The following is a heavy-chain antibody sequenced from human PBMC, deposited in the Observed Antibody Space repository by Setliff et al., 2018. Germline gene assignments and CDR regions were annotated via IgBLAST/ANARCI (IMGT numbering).Heavy chain of an antibody. J-gene: IGHJ4*02. CDR1: GYTFITYG. V-gene: IGHV1-18*01. D-gene: IGHD3-22*01. CDR3: ARERGVGDSSGYYPPLDY. Sequence: ASVKVSCKASGYTFITYGVNWVRQAPGQGLEWMGWISAYNGNTNYAQNLQDRVTMTTDTSTSTAYMELRSLRSDDTAIYYCARERGVGDSSGYYPPLDYWGQGTLVTVSS. CDR2: ISAYNGNT.